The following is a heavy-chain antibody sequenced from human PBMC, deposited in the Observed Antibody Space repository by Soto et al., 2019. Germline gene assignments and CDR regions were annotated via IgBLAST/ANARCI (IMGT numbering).Heavy chain of an antibody. V-gene: IGHV4-39*01. CDR1: DGYISRTDYY. CDR3: TDMRGQWLPRD. CDR2: VYYNGNT. D-gene: IGHD6-19*01. Sequence: LCLTCSVSDGYISRTDYYCGLNRQPPGKGLEWIGNVYYNGNTYYIPSLKSRVTISVDTSKNQFSQKLNSVTAADTAVYYCTDMRGQWLPRDWGQGTLVTVSS. J-gene: IGHJ4*02.